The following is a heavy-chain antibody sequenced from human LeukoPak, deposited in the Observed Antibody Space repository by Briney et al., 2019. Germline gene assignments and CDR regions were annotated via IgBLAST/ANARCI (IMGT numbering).Heavy chain of an antibody. CDR2: INAGNGNT. CDR1: GYTFTRYA. D-gene: IGHD3-10*01. CDR3: ARGAPLVITMVRGVIDYWFDP. Sequence: ASVKVSCKASGYTFTRYAMHWVRQAPGQRLEWRGWINAGNGNTKYSQEFQGRVTITRDTSASTAYMELSSLRSEDMAVYYCARGAPLVITMVRGVIDYWFDPWGQGTLVTVSS. J-gene: IGHJ5*02. V-gene: IGHV1-3*03.